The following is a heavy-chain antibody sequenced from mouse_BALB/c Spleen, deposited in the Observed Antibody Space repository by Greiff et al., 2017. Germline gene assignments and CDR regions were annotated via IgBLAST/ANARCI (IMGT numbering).Heavy chain of an antibody. D-gene: IGHD2-14*01. CDR3: ARHEERRGPLAY. J-gene: IGHJ3*01. CDR2: ISNGGGST. CDR1: GFTFSSYT. Sequence: EVKVVESGGGLVQPGGSLKLSCAASGFTFSSYTMSWVRQTPEKRLEWVAYISNGGGSTYYPDTVKGRFTISRDNAKNTLYLQMSSLKSEDTAMYYCARHEERRGPLAYWGQGTLVTVSA. V-gene: IGHV5-12-2*01.